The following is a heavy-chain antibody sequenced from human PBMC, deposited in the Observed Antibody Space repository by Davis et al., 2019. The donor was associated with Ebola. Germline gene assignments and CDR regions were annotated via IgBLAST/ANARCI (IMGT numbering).Heavy chain of an antibody. CDR2: INYSGST. Sequence: MPSETLSLTCTVSGDSITSYHWSWIRQPPGKGLEWIGYINYSGSTSHNPSLKSRVTMSVDTSKNQFSLYLSSVTAADTAVYFCARVRYYDLNWFDPWGQGTLVTVSS. CDR1: GDSITSYH. D-gene: IGHD3-3*01. J-gene: IGHJ5*02. V-gene: IGHV4-59*08. CDR3: ARVRYYDLNWFDP.